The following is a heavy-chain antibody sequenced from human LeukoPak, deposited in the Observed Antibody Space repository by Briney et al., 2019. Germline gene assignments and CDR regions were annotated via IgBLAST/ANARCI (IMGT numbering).Heavy chain of an antibody. V-gene: IGHV2-5*01. Sequence: ESGPTLVNPTQTLTLTCTFSGFSLSTSGVGVGWIRQPPGKALEWLALIYWYDDKRYSPSLKSRLTITKDPSKNQVVLTMTDMDPVDRATYYCADAGYSYGIDYWGQGTLVTVSS. CDR3: ADAGYSYGIDY. D-gene: IGHD5-18*01. CDR2: IYWYDDK. CDR1: GFSLSTSGVG. J-gene: IGHJ4*02.